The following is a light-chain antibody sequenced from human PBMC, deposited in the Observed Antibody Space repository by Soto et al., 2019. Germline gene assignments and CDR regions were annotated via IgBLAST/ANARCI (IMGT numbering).Light chain of an antibody. J-gene: IGKJ5*01. Sequence: EIVLMQSPGTLSLSPGERATLSCRASQSINSNYFAWYQQKHGQAPRILLYSASSRVTGIPDRFSGTGSRTEFTLTISRLQPDDFETYYCQQLKSYPITFGQGTRLEIK. CDR3: QQLKSYPIT. CDR2: SAS. CDR1: QSINSNY. V-gene: IGKV3-20*01.